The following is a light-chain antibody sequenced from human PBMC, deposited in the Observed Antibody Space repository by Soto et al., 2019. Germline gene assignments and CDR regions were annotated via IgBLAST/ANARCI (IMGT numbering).Light chain of an antibody. Sequence: DIQRTQSPSTLSSSGGDTVTITCLASEIIDNWLAWYQQKPGKAPKLLIFAASTLVRGVPSRFSGRGSGTEFTLTISSLQADDCATFYCQQYHTDWTFGQGTKVDIK. J-gene: IGKJ1*01. CDR1: EIIDNW. CDR3: QQYHTDWT. V-gene: IGKV1-5*01. CDR2: AAS.